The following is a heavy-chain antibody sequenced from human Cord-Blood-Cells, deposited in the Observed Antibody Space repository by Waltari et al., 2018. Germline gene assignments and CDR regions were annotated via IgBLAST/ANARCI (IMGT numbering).Heavy chain of an antibody. Sequence: QVQLQQWGAGLLKPSETLSLTCAVYGGSFSGYYWSWIRQPPGKGLEWIGEINHSGSTKYNPSLKSRVTISVDTSKNQFSLKLSSVTAADTAVYYCARGRGYSDGYRFDPWGQGTLVTVSS. V-gene: IGHV4-34*01. CDR3: ARGRGYSDGYRFDP. CDR1: GGSFSGYY. D-gene: IGHD5-18*01. CDR2: INHSGST. J-gene: IGHJ5*02.